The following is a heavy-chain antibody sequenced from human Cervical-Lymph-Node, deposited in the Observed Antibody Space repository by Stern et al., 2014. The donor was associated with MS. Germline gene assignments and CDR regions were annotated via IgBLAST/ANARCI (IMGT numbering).Heavy chain of an antibody. CDR2: ISRRSSTL. Sequence: EVQLVESGGGLVQPGGSLRLSCAASGFTFSSYSMNWVRQAPGKGLEWVSYISRRSSTLYYADSVKSRFTISRDNAKNSLFLQMNSLRAEDTAVYYCARDLTEVVLAAIIFDYWGQGTLVTVSS. CDR1: GFTFSSYS. D-gene: IGHD2-15*01. CDR3: ARDLTEVVLAAIIFDY. V-gene: IGHV3-48*01. J-gene: IGHJ4*02.